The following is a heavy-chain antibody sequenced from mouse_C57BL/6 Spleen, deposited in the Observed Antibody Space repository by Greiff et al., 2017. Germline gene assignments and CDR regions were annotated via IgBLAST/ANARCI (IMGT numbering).Heavy chain of an antibody. CDR1: GYSFTGYY. J-gene: IGHJ4*01. V-gene: IGHV1-42*01. Sequence: EVPLQQSGPELVKPGASVKISCKASGYSFTGYYMNWVKQSPEKSLEWIGEINPSTGGTTYNQKFKAKATLTVDKSSSTAYMQLKRLTSEDSAVYYCARRNYYGSSYEGAMDYWGQGTSVTVSS. CDR3: ARRNYYGSSYEGAMDY. D-gene: IGHD1-1*01. CDR2: INPSTGGT.